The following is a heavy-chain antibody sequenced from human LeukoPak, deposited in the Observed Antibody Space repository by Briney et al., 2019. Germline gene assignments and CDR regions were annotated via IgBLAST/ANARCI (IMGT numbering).Heavy chain of an antibody. Sequence: GGSLRLSCAASGFTFSSYEMNWVRQAPGKGLEWVSYISSSGSTVYYADSVKGRFTIPRDNAKNSLYLQMNSLRAEDTAVYYCARVLSSGGGYDYYDYWGQGTLVTVSS. V-gene: IGHV3-48*03. CDR2: ISSSGSTV. CDR3: ARVLSSGGGYDYYDY. J-gene: IGHJ4*02. D-gene: IGHD3-16*01. CDR1: GFTFSSYE.